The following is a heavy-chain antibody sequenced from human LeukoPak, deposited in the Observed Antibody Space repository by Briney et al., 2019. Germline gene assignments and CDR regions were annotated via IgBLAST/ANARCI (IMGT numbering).Heavy chain of an antibody. CDR3: ARTYYYDSGGYFGGYFDY. V-gene: IGHV4-59*01. CDR2: IYYTGST. CDR1: GDSISSYY. Sequence: PETLSLTCTVSGDSISSYYWSWIRQPPGKGLEWVGCIYYTGSTNYNPSLKSRVTISVDTSKNQFSLKLGSVTAADTAVYYCARTYYYDSGGYFGGYFDYWGQGTLVTVSS. J-gene: IGHJ4*02. D-gene: IGHD3-22*01.